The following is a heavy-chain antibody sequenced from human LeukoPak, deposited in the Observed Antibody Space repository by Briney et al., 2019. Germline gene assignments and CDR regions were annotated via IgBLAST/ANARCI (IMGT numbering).Heavy chain of an antibody. D-gene: IGHD3-22*01. Sequence: SETLSLTCTVSGDSVSSDSYYWSWVRQPPGKGLEWIGYISYSGSTNYNPSLKSRVTILVDTSKNQFSLKLSSVTAADTAVYYCARDSRGYYDSSGYFDCWGQGTLVTVSS. J-gene: IGHJ4*02. V-gene: IGHV4-61*01. CDR2: ISYSGST. CDR3: ARDSRGYYDSSGYFDC. CDR1: GDSVSSDSYY.